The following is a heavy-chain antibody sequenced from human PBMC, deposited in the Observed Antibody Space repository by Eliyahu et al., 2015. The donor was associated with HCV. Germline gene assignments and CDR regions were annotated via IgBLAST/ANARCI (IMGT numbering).Heavy chain of an antibody. Sequence: ESGGGLIQPGGSLRLACAASGFTFSRYRMHWVRQAPGKGLVWVSHINVDGSSTRYADSVRGRFTISRDNAKNTLYLQMNSLRAEDTAVYYCATLSGNYAYWGQGTLVIASS. CDR2: INVDGSST. J-gene: IGHJ4*02. CDR3: ATLSGNYAY. D-gene: IGHD1-26*01. CDR1: GFTFSRYR. V-gene: IGHV3-74*01.